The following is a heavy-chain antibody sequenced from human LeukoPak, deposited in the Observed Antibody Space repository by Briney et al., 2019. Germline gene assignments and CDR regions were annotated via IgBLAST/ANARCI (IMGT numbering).Heavy chain of an antibody. V-gene: IGHV4-59*02. CDR2: IYYSGNT. J-gene: IGHJ1*01. Sequence: SETLSLTCSVSGGSVRSYYWGWIRQPPGKGLEWIGYIYYSGNTNYNPSLKSRVTISVDTSKNQFSLKLSSVTAADTAVYYCARGAAAGTYFQHWGQGTLVTVSS. D-gene: IGHD6-13*01. CDR1: GGSVRSYY. CDR3: ARGAAAGTYFQH.